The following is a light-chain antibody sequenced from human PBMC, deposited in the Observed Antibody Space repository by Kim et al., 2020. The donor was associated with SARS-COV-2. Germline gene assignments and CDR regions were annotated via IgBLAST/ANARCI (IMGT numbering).Light chain of an antibody. CDR2: GAS. CDR1: QSVRTSS. V-gene: IGKV3-20*01. J-gene: IGKJ2*01. Sequence: LYPGEKATLSCRASQSVRTSSLAWYQQRPGKAPRLLIYGASNRATGLPDRFSGSGSGTDFTLTISRLEPEDSAVYYCQQYGTSPHTFGQGTKLEI. CDR3: QQYGTSPHT.